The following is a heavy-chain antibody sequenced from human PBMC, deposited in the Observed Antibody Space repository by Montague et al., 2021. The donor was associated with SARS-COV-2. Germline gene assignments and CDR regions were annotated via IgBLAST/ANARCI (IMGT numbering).Heavy chain of an antibody. CDR3: ARDPNCGSTSCYYHY. CDR1: GFTFSNYW. V-gene: IGHV3-7*01. Sequence: SLRLSCGASGFTFSNYWMSWVRQAPGKGLEWVANIKEDGGQKYYVDSVKGRFTISRDNAKNSLYLQMNSLRAEDTAVYYCARDPNCGSTSCYYHYWGQGTLVTVSS. J-gene: IGHJ4*02. CDR2: IKEDGGQK. D-gene: IGHD2-2*01.